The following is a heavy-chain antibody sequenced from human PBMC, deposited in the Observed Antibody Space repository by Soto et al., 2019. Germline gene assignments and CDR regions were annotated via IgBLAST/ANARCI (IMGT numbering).Heavy chain of an antibody. CDR3: VRWVRAYGNAFDI. CDR2: ITASGGGT. V-gene: IGHV3-23*01. D-gene: IGHD4-17*01. CDR1: GFTFSNYA. Sequence: VQLLESGGGLVQPGGSLRLSCAAFGFTFSNYAMTWVRQAPGKGLEWVSAITASGGGTYYADSVKGRFTISRDNSKNTLYLQMNSLRAEDTAVYYCVRWVRAYGNAFDIWGQGTMVTVSS. J-gene: IGHJ3*02.